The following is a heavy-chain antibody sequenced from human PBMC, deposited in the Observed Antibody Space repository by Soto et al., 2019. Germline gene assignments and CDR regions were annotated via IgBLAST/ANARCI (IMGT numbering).Heavy chain of an antibody. Sequence: QITLKESGPTLVKPTQTLTLTCTFSGFSLSTGGVGVVWIRQPPGKAQEWLALIYWDDDKRYSPSLKSRLTITKDTSKNQVVLTMTNMDPVDTATYYCAHTLIPRYIYYYGMDVWGQGTTVTVSS. V-gene: IGHV2-5*02. CDR3: AHTLIPRYIYYYGMDV. CDR1: GFSLSTGGVG. J-gene: IGHJ6*02. CDR2: IYWDDDK. D-gene: IGHD1-1*01.